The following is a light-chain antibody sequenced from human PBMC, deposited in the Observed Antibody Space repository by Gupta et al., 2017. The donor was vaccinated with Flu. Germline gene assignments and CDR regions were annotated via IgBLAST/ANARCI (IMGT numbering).Light chain of an antibody. V-gene: IGLV2-11*01. J-gene: IGLJ2*01. CDR1: SSDVGGYNY. Sequence: QSALTQPRSVSGSPAPAVTISCTGTSSDVGGYNYVSWYQQHPGKAPKLMIYDVSKRPSGVPDRFSGSKSGNTASLTISGLQAEDEDDYYCCSYAGSYTLVFGGGTKLTVL. CDR3: CSYAGSYTLV. CDR2: DVS.